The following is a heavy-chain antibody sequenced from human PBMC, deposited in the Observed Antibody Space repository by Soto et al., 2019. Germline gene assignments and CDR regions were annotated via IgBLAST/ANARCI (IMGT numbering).Heavy chain of an antibody. Sequence: QIQLVQSGAEVKKPGASVKVSCKASGYTFTNYGISWVRQAPGQALEWMGWISAYNGNTNYAQKLQGRVTMTTDTSTSTAYMEVRSLRPDDTAVYYCARAEATRNYYGMDVWGQGTTVTVTS. CDR2: ISAYNGNT. CDR1: GYTFTNYG. V-gene: IGHV1-18*01. J-gene: IGHJ6*02. CDR3: ARAEATRNYYGMDV. D-gene: IGHD6-6*01.